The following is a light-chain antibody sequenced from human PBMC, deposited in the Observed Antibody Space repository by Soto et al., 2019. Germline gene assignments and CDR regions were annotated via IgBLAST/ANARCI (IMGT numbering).Light chain of an antibody. Sequence: QSVLTQPASVSGSPGQSITISCTGTSSDVGGYNYVSWYQQHPGKAPKLVIYDVSNRPSGVSNRFSGSKSGNTASLTISGLQAEDEADYYCSSYTSSSTLEGFGTGTKVTV. V-gene: IGLV2-14*01. CDR3: SSYTSSSTLEG. CDR2: DVS. J-gene: IGLJ1*01. CDR1: SSDVGGYNY.